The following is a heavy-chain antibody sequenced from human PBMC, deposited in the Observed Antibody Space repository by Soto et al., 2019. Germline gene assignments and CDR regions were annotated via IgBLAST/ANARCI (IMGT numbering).Heavy chain of an antibody. CDR2: IKSKTDGGTT. J-gene: IGHJ6*03. D-gene: IGHD3-16*02. Sequence: GGSLRLSCAASGFTFSNAWMNWVRQAPGKGLEWVGRIKSKTDGGTTDYAAPVKGRFTISRDDSKNTLYLQMNSLKTEDTAVYYCTTLYDYISGSYRHSYYYYYMDVWGKGTTVTVSS. V-gene: IGHV3-15*01. CDR3: TTLYDYISGSYRHSYYYYYMDV. CDR1: GFTFSNAW.